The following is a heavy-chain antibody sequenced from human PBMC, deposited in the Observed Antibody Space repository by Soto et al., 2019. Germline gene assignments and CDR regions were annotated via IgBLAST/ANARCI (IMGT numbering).Heavy chain of an antibody. J-gene: IGHJ5*02. CDR3: ARGIATGQLDP. D-gene: IGHD2-15*01. CDR1: GYSFTRYT. V-gene: IGHV1-3*01. CDR2: INPDNGNT. Sequence: GSVKVSCKASGYSFTRYTINWVRQAPGQSLEWMGWINPDNGNTKSSQKFHDRVIITRDTSASTAYMDLSSLRSEDTALYYCARGIATGQLDPWGQGTLVTVSS.